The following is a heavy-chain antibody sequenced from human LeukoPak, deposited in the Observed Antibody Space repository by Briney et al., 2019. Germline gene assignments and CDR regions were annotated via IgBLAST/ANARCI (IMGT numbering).Heavy chain of an antibody. CDR3: ARDGGY. CDR2: AVPIFGTT. D-gene: IGHD3-10*01. J-gene: IGHJ4*02. Sequence: ASVKVSCKASGGTFSTSGISWVRQAPGQGLEWMGGAVPIFGTTHYAQKFQGRVTITTDESTSTAYMELSSLRSEDTAVYYCARDGGYWGQGTLVTVSS. CDR1: GGTFSTSG. V-gene: IGHV1-69*05.